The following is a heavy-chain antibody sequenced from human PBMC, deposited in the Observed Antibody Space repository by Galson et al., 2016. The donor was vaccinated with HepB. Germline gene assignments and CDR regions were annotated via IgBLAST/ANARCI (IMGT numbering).Heavy chain of an antibody. CDR2: IYSGGTT. J-gene: IGHJ4*02. D-gene: IGHD4-17*01. CDR3: ARGVYGDHGWFDY. V-gene: IGHV3-66*02. CDR1: GFTFSAYA. Sequence: SLRLSCAASGFTFSAYAMIWVRQAPGKGLEYVSVIYSGGTTYYADSVRGRFTISRDNSKNTLFLQMNTLRAEDTAVYYCARGVYGDHGWFDYWGQGTLVTVSS.